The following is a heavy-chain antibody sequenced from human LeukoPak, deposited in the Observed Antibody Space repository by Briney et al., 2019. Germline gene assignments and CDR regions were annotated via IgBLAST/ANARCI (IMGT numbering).Heavy chain of an antibody. V-gene: IGHV3-30*18. D-gene: IGHD1-26*01. CDR3: AKDRVGASYPSDAFDI. Sequence: GMSLRLSCAASGVTLSPYGMHWVRQAPGKGLEWVAVISYEGGTQHYADSVKGRFIISRDNPRNTLYLQMNVLRTEDTAVYYCAKDRVGASYPSDAFDIWGQGTMVTVSS. J-gene: IGHJ3*02. CDR1: GVTLSPYG. CDR2: ISYEGGTQ.